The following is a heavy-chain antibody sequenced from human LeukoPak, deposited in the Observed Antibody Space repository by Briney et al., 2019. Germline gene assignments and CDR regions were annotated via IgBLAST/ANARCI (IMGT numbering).Heavy chain of an antibody. CDR2: IIPIFGTA. V-gene: IGHV1-69*13. CDR1: GGTFSSYA. CDR3: AKGSRDGRPYYFDY. Sequence: SVKVSCKASGGTFSSYAISWVRQAPGQGLEWMGGIIPIFGTANYAQKFQGRVTITADESTSTAYMELSSLRSEDTAVYYCAKGSRDGRPYYFDYWGQGTLVTVSS. J-gene: IGHJ4*02. D-gene: IGHD5-24*01.